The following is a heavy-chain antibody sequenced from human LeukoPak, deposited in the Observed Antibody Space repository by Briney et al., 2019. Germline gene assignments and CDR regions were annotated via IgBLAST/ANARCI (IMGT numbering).Heavy chain of an antibody. Sequence: GGSLRLSCAASGFTFDDYAMHWVRQAPGKDLEWVSGISWNSGSIGYADSVKGRFTISRDNAKNSLYLQMNSLRAEDTALYYCAKDTGYSYGYGGFDYWGQGTLVTVSS. J-gene: IGHJ4*02. D-gene: IGHD5-18*01. CDR1: GFTFDDYA. CDR3: AKDTGYSYGYGGFDY. CDR2: ISWNSGSI. V-gene: IGHV3-9*01.